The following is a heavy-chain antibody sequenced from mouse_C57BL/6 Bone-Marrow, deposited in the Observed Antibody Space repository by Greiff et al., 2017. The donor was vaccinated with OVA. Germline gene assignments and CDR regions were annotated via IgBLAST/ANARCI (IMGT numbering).Heavy chain of an antibody. CDR3: ARSDYSNYWYFDV. D-gene: IGHD2-5*01. J-gene: IGHJ1*03. CDR1: GYTFTSYW. Sequence: QVQLQQSGTELVKPGASVKLSCKASGYTFTSYWMHWVKHRPGQGLEWIGNINPSNGGTNYNEKFKSKATLTVDKSSSTAYMQLSSLTSEDSAVYYCARSDYSNYWYFDVWGTGTTVTVSS. V-gene: IGHV1-53*01. CDR2: INPSNGGT.